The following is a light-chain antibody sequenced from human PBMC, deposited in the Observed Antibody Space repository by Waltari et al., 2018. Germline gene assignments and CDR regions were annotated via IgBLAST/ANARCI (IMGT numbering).Light chain of an antibody. Sequence: EIVLTQSPGTLSLSPGERATLSCRASQSVSSSYLALYQQKPGQAPRLRIYVASSSATGIPDRVSGSGSGTDFTLTISRLEPEDFAVYYCQQYGSSPLTFGGGTKVEIK. V-gene: IGKV3-20*01. CDR1: QSVSSSY. CDR2: VAS. J-gene: IGKJ4*01. CDR3: QQYGSSPLT.